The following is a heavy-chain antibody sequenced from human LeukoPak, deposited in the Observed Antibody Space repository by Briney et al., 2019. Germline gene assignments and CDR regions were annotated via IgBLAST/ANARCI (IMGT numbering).Heavy chain of an antibody. V-gene: IGHV3-7*04. Sequence: GGSLRLSCAASGFTFSNFWMSWVRQAPGRGLEWVANIHPEGNEKYHVESVEGRFTISRDNIKNSLFLQVHGLRVEDTAVYYCARGDDFSGDYWGQGTLVTVSS. CDR3: ARGDDFSGDY. D-gene: IGHD1-1*01. CDR2: IHPEGNEK. CDR1: GFTFSNFW. J-gene: IGHJ4*02.